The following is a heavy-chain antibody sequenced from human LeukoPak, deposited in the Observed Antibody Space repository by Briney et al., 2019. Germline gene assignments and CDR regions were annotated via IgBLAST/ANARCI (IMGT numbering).Heavy chain of an antibody. J-gene: IGHJ5*02. CDR2: ISSSSSYI. D-gene: IGHD3-10*01. CDR3: ARGRRDPITMVRGVNRGNWFDP. Sequence: GGSLRLSCAASGFTFSSYSMNWVRQAPGKGLEWVSSISSSSSYIYYADSVKGRFTISRDNAKNSLYLQMNSLRAEDTAVYYCARGRRDPITMVRGVNRGNWFDPWGQGTLVTVSS. CDR1: GFTFSSYS. V-gene: IGHV3-21*01.